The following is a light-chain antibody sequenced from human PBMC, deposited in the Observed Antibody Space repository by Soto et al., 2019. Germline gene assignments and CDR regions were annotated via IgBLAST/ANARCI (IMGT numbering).Light chain of an antibody. J-gene: IGKJ1*01. CDR3: QQYDSSPKT. CDR1: QSVNKY. Sequence: EIVLTQSPATLSLPPGERAPLSCRASQSVNKYLAWFQQKLGQPPRLLIYDTSNRATGIPDRFSGSGSGTDFTLTISRLEPEDFAVYYCQQYDSSPKTFGQGTKVDI. V-gene: IGKV3-20*01. CDR2: DTS.